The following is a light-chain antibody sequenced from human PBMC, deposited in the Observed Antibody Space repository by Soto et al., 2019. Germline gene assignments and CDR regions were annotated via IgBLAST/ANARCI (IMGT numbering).Light chain of an antibody. V-gene: IGLV2-14*01. CDR2: DVS. CDR3: SSYTSSSNPLYVI. CDR1: SSDVGGYTS. Sequence: QSVLTQPASVSGSPGQSIAISCTGTSSDVGGYTSVSWYQQHPGKAPKLMIYDVSNRPSGVSNRFSGFKSGNTASLTISGLQAEEEADYYCSSYTSSSNPLYVIFGGGTKLTVL. J-gene: IGLJ2*01.